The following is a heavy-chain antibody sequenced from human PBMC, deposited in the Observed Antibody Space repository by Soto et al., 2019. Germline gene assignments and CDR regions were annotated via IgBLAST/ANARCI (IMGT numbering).Heavy chain of an antibody. V-gene: IGHV3-20*01. CDR2: IDWDGERT. J-gene: IGHJ4*02. D-gene: IGHD6-13*01. Sequence: EVQLVESGGSVVRPGGSLRLSCAVSGITFDAYGMNWVRQVPGKGLEWVSSIDWDGERTEYADSVKGRFTVSRDNAEKSLYLQMDSVRAEDTALYRGGRGGGVGSTWSYYFDYWGQGTLVTISS. CDR1: GITFDAYG. CDR3: GRGGGVGSTWSYYFDY.